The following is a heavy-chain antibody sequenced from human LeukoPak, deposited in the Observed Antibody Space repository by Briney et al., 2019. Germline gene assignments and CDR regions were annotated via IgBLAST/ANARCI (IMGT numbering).Heavy chain of an antibody. CDR3: ARGLDYYDGTGYRSYWYFDL. J-gene: IGHJ2*01. V-gene: IGHV1-18*01. CDR1: GYTFTTYG. Sequence: GASVKVSCKASGYTFTTYGLSWVRQAPGQGLEWMGWISAYNGRTNYGEKVQDRVTMTTDTSTSTAYMELRSLRSDDTAVYYCARGLDYYDGTGYRSYWYFDLWGRGTLVTVSS. CDR2: ISAYNGRT. D-gene: IGHD3-22*01.